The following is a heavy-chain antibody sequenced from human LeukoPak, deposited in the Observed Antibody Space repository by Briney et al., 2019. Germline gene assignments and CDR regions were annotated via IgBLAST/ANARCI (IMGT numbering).Heavy chain of an antibody. D-gene: IGHD1-26*01. V-gene: IGHV1-2*02. Sequence: ASVKVSCKASGYSFTAHYIHWVRQAPGEGLEWMGWINLNSAYTNYAQTFEGRVTMTRDTSISTTYMELTRLRSDDTAVYYCARGGRPEKWELLSWFDPWGQGTLVTVSS. J-gene: IGHJ5*02. CDR2: INLNSAYT. CDR3: ARGGRPEKWELLSWFDP. CDR1: GYSFTAHY.